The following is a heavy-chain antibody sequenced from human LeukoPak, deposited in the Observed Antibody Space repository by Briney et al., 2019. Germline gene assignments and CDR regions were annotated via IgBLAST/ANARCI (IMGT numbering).Heavy chain of an antibody. Sequence: GGSLRLSCAASGFTFSRYSMNWFRQFPGKGLEWVSSISSSSSYTYYADSVKGRFTSSRDNAKNSLYLQMYSLGAEDTAVYYCARGEYGIVAAGNDYWGQGTLVTVSS. CDR3: ARGEYGIVAAGNDY. D-gene: IGHD1-26*01. CDR2: ISSSSSYT. J-gene: IGHJ4*02. V-gene: IGHV3-21*01. CDR1: GFTFSRYS.